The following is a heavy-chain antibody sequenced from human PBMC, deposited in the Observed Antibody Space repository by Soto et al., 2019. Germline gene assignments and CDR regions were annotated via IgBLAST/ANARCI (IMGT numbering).Heavy chain of an antibody. V-gene: IGHV4-39*01. CDR3: ARRVAVAWGDYLDT. CDR1: GVSISGSHY. D-gene: IGHD6-19*01. J-gene: IGHJ5*02. Sequence: QVQVQESGPGLVKPSETLSLTCTVSGVSISGSHYWGWIRQPPGEGLEWIGYIFFRGNTYYNPSLKSRVTVSVDASRNQFSLRLSSVTAADTAVYYCARRVAVAWGDYLDTWGQGAVVTVAS. CDR2: IFFRGNT.